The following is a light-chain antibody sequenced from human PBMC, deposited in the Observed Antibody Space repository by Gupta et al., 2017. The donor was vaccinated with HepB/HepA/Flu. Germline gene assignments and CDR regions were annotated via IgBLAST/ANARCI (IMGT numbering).Light chain of an antibody. J-gene: IGKJ4*01. CDR2: HIS. CDR1: QTITTS. CDR3: QQGHSNFPT. Sequence: DMQMTQSPSSLSASVGDSVTIPCRASQTITTSLNWYQQKPGRAPTLLIYHISRLDTGVPSRFSGSGSGTDFTLTINNLQPEDLATYFCQQGHSNFPTFGGGTKV. V-gene: IGKV1-39*01.